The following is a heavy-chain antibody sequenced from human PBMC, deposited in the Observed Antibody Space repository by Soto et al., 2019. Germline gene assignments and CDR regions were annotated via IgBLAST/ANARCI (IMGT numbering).Heavy chain of an antibody. Sequence: EVQLVESGGGLVQPGGSLRLSCAASGFTFSNYWMHWVRQAPGKGLVWVSRINGDGSSTDYADSVKVRFTISRDTAKTTLYLQMNSLRAEDTAVYYCTRDAFRGYDTGGWFDPWGQGTLVTVSS. CDR3: TRDAFRGYDTGGWFDP. J-gene: IGHJ5*02. CDR1: GFTFSNYW. V-gene: IGHV3-74*01. CDR2: INGDGSST. D-gene: IGHD5-12*01.